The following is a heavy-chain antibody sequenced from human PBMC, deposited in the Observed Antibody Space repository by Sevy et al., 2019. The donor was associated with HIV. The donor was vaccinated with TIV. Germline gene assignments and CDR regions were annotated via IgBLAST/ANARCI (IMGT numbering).Heavy chain of an antibody. Sequence: GGSLRLSCVASGFTFRSFSMHWVRQAPGKGLEWVAAIWYDGRTERYADSVQGRFTISRDNSKKTLYLQMNSLRYEDTAIYYCARDAARVIVPTAGFDSWGQGTLVTVSS. CDR2: IWYDGRTE. J-gene: IGHJ5*01. CDR1: GFTFRSFS. CDR3: ARDAARVIVPTAGFDS. D-gene: IGHD1-1*01. V-gene: IGHV3-33*01.